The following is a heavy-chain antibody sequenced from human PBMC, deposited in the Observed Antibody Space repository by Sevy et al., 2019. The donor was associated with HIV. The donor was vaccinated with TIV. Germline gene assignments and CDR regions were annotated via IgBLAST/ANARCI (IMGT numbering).Heavy chain of an antibody. CDR3: ARESRALVGIGYYFDY. CDR2: IWYDGSNK. D-gene: IGHD6-19*01. V-gene: IGHV3-33*01. J-gene: IGHJ4*02. CDR1: GFTYSSYG. Sequence: GGSLRLSCAASGFTYSSYGMHWVRQAPGKGLEWVAVIWYDGSNKEYADSVKGRFTISRDNSKKTLYLQMNSLRADDTAVYYCARESRALVGIGYYFDYWGQGTLVTVSS.